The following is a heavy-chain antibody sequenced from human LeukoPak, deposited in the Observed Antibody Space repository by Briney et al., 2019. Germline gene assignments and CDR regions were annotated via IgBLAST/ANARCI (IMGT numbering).Heavy chain of an antibody. J-gene: IGHJ4*02. CDR3: AKGDIVVLPAAIPFDY. D-gene: IGHD2-2*02. Sequence: GGSLRLSCAASGFIFPDYWMHWVRQAPGSELVWVARIRGDGRATTYADSVKGRFTISRDISKNTLYLQMNSLRAEDTAEYYCAKGDIVVLPAAIPFDYWGQGTLVTVSS. CDR2: IRGDGRAT. CDR1: GFIFPDYW. V-gene: IGHV3-74*01.